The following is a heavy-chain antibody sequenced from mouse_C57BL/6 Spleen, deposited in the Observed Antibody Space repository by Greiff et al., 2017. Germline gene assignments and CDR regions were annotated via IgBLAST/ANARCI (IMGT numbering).Heavy chain of an antibody. V-gene: IGHV1-26*01. CDR1: GYTFTDYY. D-gene: IGHD1-1*01. CDR2: INPNNGGT. CDR3: ARYKNENCYAVFAC. Sequence: EVQLQQSGPELVKPGASVKISCKASGYTFTDYYMNWVKQSHGKSLEWIGDINPNNGGTSYNQKFKGKATLTVDKSSSTAYMELRSLTSEDSAVYYCARYKNENCYAVFACWGQGTLVTVSA. J-gene: IGHJ3*01.